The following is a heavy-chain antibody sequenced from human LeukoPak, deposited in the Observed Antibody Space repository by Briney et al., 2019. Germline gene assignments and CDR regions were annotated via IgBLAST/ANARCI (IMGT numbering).Heavy chain of an antibody. J-gene: IGHJ4*02. CDR3: ARGYDILTGYYPFDY. V-gene: IGHV4-4*07. CDR2: IYTSGST. Sequence: SETLSLTCTVSDDSFSSHYWTWIRQPAGKGLEWIGRIYTSGSTNYNPSLKSRVTMSVDTSKNQFSLKLSSVTAADTAVYYCARGYDILTGYYPFDYWGQGTLVTVSS. CDR1: DDSFSSHY. D-gene: IGHD3-9*01.